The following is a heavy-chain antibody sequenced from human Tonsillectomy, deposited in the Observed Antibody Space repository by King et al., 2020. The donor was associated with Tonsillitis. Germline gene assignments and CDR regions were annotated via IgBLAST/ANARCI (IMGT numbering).Heavy chain of an antibody. CDR2: ISSGSTFI. V-gene: IGHV3-48*01. D-gene: IGHD3-10*01. CDR3: AGDIEYYYGSGSYLHPDY. J-gene: IGHJ4*02. CDR1: GFTFSDYS. Sequence: VQLVESGGGLVQPGGSLRLSCAASGFTFSDYSMNWVRQAPGKGLEWVSFISSGSTFIYYADSVKGRFTISRDNAKNSLYLQMNSLRVEDTAMYYCAGDIEYYYGSGSYLHPDYWGQGTLVTVSS.